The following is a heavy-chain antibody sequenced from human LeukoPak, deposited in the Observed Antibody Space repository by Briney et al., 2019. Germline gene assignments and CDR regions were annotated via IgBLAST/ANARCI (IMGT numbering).Heavy chain of an antibody. D-gene: IGHD6-19*01. Sequence: SETLSLTCTVSGVSISSSNPYWGWLRQPPGKGLEWVGSIYYSGNTYYNASLKSQISISIDTSKNQFSLRLTSVTAADTAVYYCARRPTTRIAVAGTTTQRRGYYFDYWGQGTLVTVS. CDR1: GVSISSSNPY. V-gene: IGHV4-39*01. CDR2: IYYSGNT. J-gene: IGHJ4*02. CDR3: ARRPTTRIAVAGTTTQRRGYYFDY.